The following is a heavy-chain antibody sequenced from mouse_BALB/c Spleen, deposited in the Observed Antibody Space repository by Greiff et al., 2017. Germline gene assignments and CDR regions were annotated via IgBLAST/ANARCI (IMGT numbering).Heavy chain of an antibody. Sequence: EVKVVESGGDLVKPGGSLKLSCAASGFTFSSYGMSWVRQTPDKRLEWVATISSGGSYTYYPDSVKGRFTISRDNAKNTLYLQMSSLKSEDTAMYYCARHKTYDYHWFAYWGQGTLVTVSA. CDR1: GFTFSSYG. J-gene: IGHJ3*01. V-gene: IGHV5-6*01. CDR3: ARHKTYDYHWFAY. CDR2: ISSGGSYT. D-gene: IGHD2-4*01.